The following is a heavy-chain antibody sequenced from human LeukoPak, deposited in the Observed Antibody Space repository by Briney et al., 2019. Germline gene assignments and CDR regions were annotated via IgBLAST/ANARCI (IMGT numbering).Heavy chain of an antibody. CDR1: GFTFSGSA. D-gene: IGHD6-19*01. CDR3: AVAGQGYFQH. Sequence: GGSLRLSCAASGFTFSGSAMHWVRQASGKGLEWVGRIRSKANSYATAYAASVKGRFTISRDDSKNTAYVQMNSLKTEDTAVYYCAVAGQGYFQHWGQGTLVTISS. CDR2: IRSKANSYAT. J-gene: IGHJ1*01. V-gene: IGHV3-73*01.